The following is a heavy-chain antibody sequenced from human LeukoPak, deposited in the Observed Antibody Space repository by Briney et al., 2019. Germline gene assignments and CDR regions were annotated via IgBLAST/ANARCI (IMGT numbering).Heavy chain of an antibody. J-gene: IGHJ4*02. Sequence: PGRXLRLSCAASGFTFDDYAMHWVRRTPGKGLEGVSSISWNSGSIVYADSVKGRFTISRDNAKKSLYLQMNSLRAEDMALYYCAKGALTMIVGWFEHWGQGTLVTVSS. CDR3: AKGALTMIVGWFEH. D-gene: IGHD3-22*01. CDR2: ISWNSGSI. V-gene: IGHV3-9*03. CDR1: GFTFDDYA.